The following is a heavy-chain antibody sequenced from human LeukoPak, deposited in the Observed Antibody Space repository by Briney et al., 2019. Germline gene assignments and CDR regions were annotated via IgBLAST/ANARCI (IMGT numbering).Heavy chain of an antibody. D-gene: IGHD3-22*01. V-gene: IGHV4-59*01. CDR1: GGSISSYY. Sequence: SETLSLTCTVSGGSISSYYWSWIRQPPGKGVEWIGYIYYSGSTNYTPSLKSRVTISVDTSKNQFSLKLSSVTAAGTAVYYCARVTGRRYYDSSGYHRGTFDYWGQGTLVTVSS. CDR3: ARVTGRRYYDSSGYHRGTFDY. J-gene: IGHJ4*02. CDR2: IYYSGST.